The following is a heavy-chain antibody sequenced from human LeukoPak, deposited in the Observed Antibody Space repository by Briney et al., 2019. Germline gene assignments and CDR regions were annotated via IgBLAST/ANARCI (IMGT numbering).Heavy chain of an antibody. V-gene: IGHV1-2*02. Sequence: ASVKVSCKASGYTFTGYYMHWVRQAPGQGLEWMGWINPNSGGTNYAQRFQGRVTMTRDTSISTAYMELRSLRSDDTAVYYCARVASIAAAGTGPNLYYFDYWGQGTLVTVSS. CDR1: GYTFTGYY. J-gene: IGHJ4*02. CDR2: INPNSGGT. D-gene: IGHD6-13*01. CDR3: ARVASIAAAGTGPNLYYFDY.